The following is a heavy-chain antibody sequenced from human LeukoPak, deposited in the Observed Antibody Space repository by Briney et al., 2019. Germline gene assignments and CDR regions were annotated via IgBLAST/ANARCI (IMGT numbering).Heavy chain of an antibody. CDR1: GFTFSSYG. V-gene: IGHV3-23*01. CDR2: ISGSGDNT. D-gene: IGHD3-10*01. J-gene: IGHJ4*02. Sequence: GGSLRLSCATSGFTFSSYGMTWVRQAPGKGLGWVSSISGSGDNTYYADSVKGRFTFSRDNSKDTLYLQMNSLRAEDTAVYYCARGGYYGSGTYYSPTSPHWGQGTLVTVSS. CDR3: ARGGYYGSGTYYSPTSPH.